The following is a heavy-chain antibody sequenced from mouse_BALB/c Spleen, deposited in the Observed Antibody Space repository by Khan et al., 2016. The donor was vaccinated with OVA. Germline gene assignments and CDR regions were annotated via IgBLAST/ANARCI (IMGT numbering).Heavy chain of an antibody. V-gene: IGHV1S56*01. Sequence: QVQLKESGPELVKPGASVRISCKASGYTFTSYYIHWVKQRPGQGLEWIGWIYPGNVNTDSNEKFKGKATLTADKSSSTAYMQLSSLTSEDSAVYFCARWGGNYPSYAMDYWGQRTSVTVSS. D-gene: IGHD2-1*01. J-gene: IGHJ4*01. CDR1: GYTFTSYY. CDR2: IYPGNVNT. CDR3: ARWGGNYPSYAMDY.